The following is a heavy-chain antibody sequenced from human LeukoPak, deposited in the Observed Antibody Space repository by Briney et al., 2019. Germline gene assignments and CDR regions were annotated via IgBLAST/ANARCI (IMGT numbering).Heavy chain of an antibody. J-gene: IGHJ3*02. CDR3: ATDGIAVPGSWALDI. V-gene: IGHV3-15*01. CDR2: IKGKTAGGAR. CDR1: GLTLTNAW. D-gene: IGHD6-19*01. Sequence: GGSLRLSCAASGLTLTNAWMNWVRQAPGKGLEWVGRIKGKTAGGAREYAAPVKDRFTISRDDSINKVYLEMNSLKIEDTAVYYCATDGIAVPGSWALDIWGQGTMVTVSS.